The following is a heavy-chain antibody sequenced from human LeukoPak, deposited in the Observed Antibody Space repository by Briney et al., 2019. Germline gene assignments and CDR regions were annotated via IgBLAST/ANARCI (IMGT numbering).Heavy chain of an antibody. D-gene: IGHD1-14*01. CDR1: GFTFDDYA. CDR3: AKDTTSDYYGMDV. Sequence: PGRSLRLSCAASGFTFDDYAMHWVRQAPGKGLEWVSGISWNSGSIGYADSVKGRFTISRDNAKNSLYLQMNSLRAEDTALYYCAKDTTSDYYGMDVWGQGTTVTVSS. V-gene: IGHV3-9*01. J-gene: IGHJ6*02. CDR2: ISWNSGSI.